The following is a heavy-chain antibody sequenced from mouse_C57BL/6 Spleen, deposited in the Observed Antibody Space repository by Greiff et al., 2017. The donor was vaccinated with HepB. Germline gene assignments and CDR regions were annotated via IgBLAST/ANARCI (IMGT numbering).Heavy chain of an antibody. CDR3: ARVDGNYGDYFDY. CDR1: GYAFSSSW. J-gene: IGHJ2*01. Sequence: VQLQQSGPELVKPGASVKISCKASGYAFSSSWMNWVKQRPGKGLEWIGRIYPGDGDTNYNGKFKGKATLTADKSSSTAYMQLSSLTSEDSAVYFCARVDGNYGDYFDYWGQGTTLKVSS. D-gene: IGHD2-1*01. CDR2: IYPGDGDT. V-gene: IGHV1-82*01.